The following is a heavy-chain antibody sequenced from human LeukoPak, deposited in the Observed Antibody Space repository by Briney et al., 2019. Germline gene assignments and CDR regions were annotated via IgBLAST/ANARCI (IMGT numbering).Heavy chain of an antibody. Sequence: PGGSLRLSCAASGFTFSDFYMTWIRQAPGKGLEWVSYISNRGTTTHYADSVRGRFTISRDNAKKSLYLQMNGLRAEDTAVYYCARSADRSGYFREITLYYFDYWGQGTLVTVSS. D-gene: IGHD3-22*01. V-gene: IGHV3-11*01. CDR2: ISNRGTTT. CDR1: GFTFSDFY. CDR3: ARSADRSGYFREITLYYFDY. J-gene: IGHJ4*02.